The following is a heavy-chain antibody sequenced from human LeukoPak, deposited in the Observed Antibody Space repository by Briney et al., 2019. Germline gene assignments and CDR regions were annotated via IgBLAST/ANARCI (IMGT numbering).Heavy chain of an antibody. D-gene: IGHD5-12*01. CDR3: ARDVQVATIYPLDY. CDR1: GFSFSSYS. V-gene: IGHV3-21*01. CDR2: ISSSSSYI. Sequence: GGSLRLSCAASGFSFSSYSMNWVRQAPGKGLEWVSSISSSSSYIYYAESVKGRFTISRDNAKNSLYLQMNSLRAEDTAVYYCARDVQVATIYPLDYWGQGTLVTVSS. J-gene: IGHJ4*02.